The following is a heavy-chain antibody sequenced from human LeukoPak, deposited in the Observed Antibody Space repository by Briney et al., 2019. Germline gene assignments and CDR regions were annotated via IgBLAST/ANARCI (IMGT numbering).Heavy chain of an antibody. CDR2: ISNSGANT. D-gene: IGHD1-1*01. J-gene: IGHJ4*02. Sequence: GGSLRLSCAASGFTFSIHAMAWVRQAPGKGLEWVSTISNSGANTHYADSVKGRFTISRDNSKNTLYLQMNSLRAEDTALYYCAKERARTTFLDYWGQGSLVTVSS. CDR3: AKERARTTFLDY. CDR1: GFTFSIHA. V-gene: IGHV3-23*01.